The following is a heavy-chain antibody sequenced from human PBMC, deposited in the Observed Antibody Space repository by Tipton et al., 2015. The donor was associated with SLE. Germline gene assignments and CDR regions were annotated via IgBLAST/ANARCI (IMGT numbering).Heavy chain of an antibody. D-gene: IGHD1-1*01. CDR3: AKDKGANSLDY. J-gene: IGHJ4*02. V-gene: IGHV3-30*02. CDR2: IRSDGRDK. Sequence: SLRLSCVASGITFSRSGMHWVRQAPGKGLEWAAFIRSDGRDKYYAESVKGRFTISRDNSKNTVFLQMDSLRDEDTAVYYCAKDKGANSLDYWGQGTLVTVSS. CDR1: GITFSRSG.